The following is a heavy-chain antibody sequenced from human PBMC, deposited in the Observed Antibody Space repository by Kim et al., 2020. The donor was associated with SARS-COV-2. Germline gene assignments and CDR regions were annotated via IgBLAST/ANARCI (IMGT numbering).Heavy chain of an antibody. V-gene: IGHV4-34*01. CDR2: INHSGST. D-gene: IGHD5-18*01. CDR3: ARRQLWLRGAFRFDY. J-gene: IGHJ4*02. CDR1: GGSFSGYY. Sequence: SETLSLTCAVYGGSFSGYYWSWIRQPPGKGLEWIGEINHSGSTNYNPSLKSRVTISVDTSKNQFSLKLSSVTAADTAVYYCARRQLWLRGAFRFDYWGQGTLVTVSS.